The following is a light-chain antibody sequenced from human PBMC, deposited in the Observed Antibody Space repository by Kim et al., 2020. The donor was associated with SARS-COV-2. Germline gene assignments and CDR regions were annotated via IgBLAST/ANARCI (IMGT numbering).Light chain of an antibody. Sequence: SYELTQPPSLSVSPGQTATISCSGDRLSDKSTYWYQQRPGQSPLLVIYQDSQRPSGISGRFSGFNSGNTATLTISGAQPTDEADYYCQAWDTDVAVFGTGTKVTVL. V-gene: IGLV3-1*01. CDR3: QAWDTDVAV. CDR1: RLSDKS. CDR2: QDS. J-gene: IGLJ1*01.